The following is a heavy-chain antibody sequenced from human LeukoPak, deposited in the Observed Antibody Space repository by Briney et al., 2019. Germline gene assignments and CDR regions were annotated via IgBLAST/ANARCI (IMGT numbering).Heavy chain of an antibody. CDR1: GFTFIDYD. Sequence: GGSLRLSRAASGFTFIDYDMHWVRQVIGKGLEWVSAIGIRGDTHYSGSVKGGFTISRENAESSLYLQMNSLRAEDTAVYYCARGGIQVSGVDEFDYWGQGTLVTVSS. CDR3: ARGGIQVSGVDEFDY. D-gene: IGHD5/OR15-5a*01. J-gene: IGHJ4*02. CDR2: IGIRGDT. V-gene: IGHV3-13*01.